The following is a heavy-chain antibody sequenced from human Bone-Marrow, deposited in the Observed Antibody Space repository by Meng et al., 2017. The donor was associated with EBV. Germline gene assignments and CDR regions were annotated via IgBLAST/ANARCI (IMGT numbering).Heavy chain of an antibody. V-gene: IGHV3-53*01. CDR3: ARDLWSSGWYGGFDF. J-gene: IGHJ4*02. CDR2: SYSGGST. Sequence: VQLVGSGGGLVQPGESLRLSCAASGLIVGSNYMSWVRQAPGKGLEWVAVSYSGGSTYYADSVRGRFTISRDNSKNTLYLQLNSLRVEDTAVYFCARDLWSSGWYGGFDFWGQGTLVTVSS. D-gene: IGHD6-13*01. CDR1: GLIVGSNY.